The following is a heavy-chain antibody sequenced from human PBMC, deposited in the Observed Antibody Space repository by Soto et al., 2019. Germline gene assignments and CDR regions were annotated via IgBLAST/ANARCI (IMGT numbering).Heavy chain of an antibody. D-gene: IGHD3-10*01. V-gene: IGHV4-34*01. Sequence: TLSLTCAVYGGSFSGYYWSWIRQPPGKGLEWIGEINHSGSTNYNPSLKSRVTISVDTSKNQFSLKLSSVTAADTAVYYCARGDLLWFGEGAYYFDYWGQGTLVTVSS. CDR1: GGSFSGYY. J-gene: IGHJ4*02. CDR3: ARGDLLWFGEGAYYFDY. CDR2: INHSGST.